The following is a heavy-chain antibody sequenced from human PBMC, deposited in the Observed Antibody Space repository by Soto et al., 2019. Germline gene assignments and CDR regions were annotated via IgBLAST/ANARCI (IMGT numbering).Heavy chain of an antibody. CDR3: ARSAVAITSVGYFDY. Sequence: SLTCAVSGYSISSSNWWGWIRQPPGKGLEWIGYIYYSGSTYYNPSLKSRVTMSVDTSKNQFSLKLSSVTAVDTAVYYCARSAVAITSVGYFDYWGQGTVVTVAS. J-gene: IGHJ4*02. V-gene: IGHV4-28*01. D-gene: IGHD3-22*01. CDR2: IYYSGST. CDR1: GYSISSSNW.